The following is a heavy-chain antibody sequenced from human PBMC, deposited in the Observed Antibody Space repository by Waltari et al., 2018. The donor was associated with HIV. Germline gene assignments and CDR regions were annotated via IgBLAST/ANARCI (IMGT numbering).Heavy chain of an antibody. V-gene: IGHV1-18*01. Sequence: QVQLVQSGAEVKKPGASVKVSCKASGYTFTSYGISWVRQAPGQGLEWMGWISAYNDTQNYAQKVQGSGSMSTDACTSTDYMGLRSLRFDGTAVYYRARGDSSGYHSDYWGHGNLATVPS. J-gene: IGHJ4*01. CDR2: ISAYNDTQ. CDR3: ARGDSSGYHSDY. CDR1: GYTFTSYG. D-gene: IGHD3-22*01.